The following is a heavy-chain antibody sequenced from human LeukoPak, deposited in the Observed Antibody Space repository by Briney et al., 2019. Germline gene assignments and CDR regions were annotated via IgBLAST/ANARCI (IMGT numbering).Heavy chain of an antibody. Sequence: SETLSLTCTVSGGSISSGGYYWSWIRQHPGKGLEWIGYIYYSGSTYYNPSLKSRVTISVDTSKNQFSLKLSSVTAADTAVYYCARAQPTIFGVVIIFHAFDIWGQGTMVTVSS. CDR2: IYYSGST. D-gene: IGHD3-3*01. V-gene: IGHV4-31*03. CDR1: GGSISSGGYY. J-gene: IGHJ3*02. CDR3: ARAQPTIFGVVIIFHAFDI.